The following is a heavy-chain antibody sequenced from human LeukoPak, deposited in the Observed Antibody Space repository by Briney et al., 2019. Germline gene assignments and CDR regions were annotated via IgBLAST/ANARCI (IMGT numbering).Heavy chain of an antibody. J-gene: IGHJ4*02. V-gene: IGHV3-23*01. Sequence: HTGGSLRLSCAASGFTFSSYAMSWVRQAPGKGLEWVSAISGSGGSTYYADSVKGRFTVSRDNSKNTLYLQMNSLRAEDTAVYYCAKVCSGTSPRGCFDYWGQGTLVTVSS. CDR2: ISGSGGST. CDR3: AKVCSGTSPRGCFDY. CDR1: GFTFSSYA. D-gene: IGHD1-7*01.